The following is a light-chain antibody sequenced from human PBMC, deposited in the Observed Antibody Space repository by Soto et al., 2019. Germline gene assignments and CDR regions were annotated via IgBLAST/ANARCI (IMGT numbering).Light chain of an antibody. CDR1: SSDVGGYNY. CDR2: DVT. V-gene: IGLV2-11*01. CDR3: CSFAGSFYV. Sequence: QSALTQPRSVSGSPGQSVTISCTGTSSDVGGYNYVSWYQHYPGKAPRLIMYDVTKRPSGVPDRFSGSKSGNTASLTIAGLQAEDEADYYCCSFAGSFYVFGTETKVTVL. J-gene: IGLJ1*01.